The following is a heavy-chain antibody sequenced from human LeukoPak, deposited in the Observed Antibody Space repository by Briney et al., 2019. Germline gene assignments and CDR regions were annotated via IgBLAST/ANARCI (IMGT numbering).Heavy chain of an antibody. CDR2: INHSGSA. CDR3: ARVGYDSSGYYFDY. J-gene: IGHJ4*02. Sequence: SETLSLTCAVYGGSFSDYCWSWIRQSPGRGLEWIGEINHSGSANYNPSLESRVTISIDTSKNQFSLKLSSVTAADTAVYYCARVGYDSSGYYFDYWGQGTLVTVSS. CDR1: GGSFSDYC. D-gene: IGHD3-22*01. V-gene: IGHV4-34*01.